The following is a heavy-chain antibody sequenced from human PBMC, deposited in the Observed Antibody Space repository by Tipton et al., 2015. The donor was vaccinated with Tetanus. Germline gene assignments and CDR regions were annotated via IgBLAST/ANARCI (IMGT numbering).Heavy chain of an antibody. CDR2: ISADGHKN. V-gene: IGHV3-30-3*01. Sequence: SLRLSCEVSGFIFSSYNMNWVRQAPGKGLEWVAEISADGHKNYNRDSVGGRFTISRDISRDTLYLQMTNLRPDDTAIYYCAREGLDFGPAKLSYFDFWGQGSLVTVSS. CDR3: AREGLDFGPAKLSYFDF. CDR1: GFIFSSYN. J-gene: IGHJ4*02. D-gene: IGHD4-17*01.